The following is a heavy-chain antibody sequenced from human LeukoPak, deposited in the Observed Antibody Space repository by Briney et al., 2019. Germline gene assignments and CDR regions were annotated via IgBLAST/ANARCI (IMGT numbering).Heavy chain of an antibody. CDR2: VDPTDSYT. V-gene: IGHV5-10-1*01. J-gene: IGHJ5*02. Sequence: GESLKISCKGSGYSFTNYWISWVRLMPGKALEWIGRVDPTDSYTNYSPSFQGHVAISVDKSISTAYLQWSSLKASDTAMYYCARQGIVVADSFDPWGQGTLVTVSS. CDR3: ARQGIVVADSFDP. CDR1: GYSFTNYW. D-gene: IGHD6-19*01.